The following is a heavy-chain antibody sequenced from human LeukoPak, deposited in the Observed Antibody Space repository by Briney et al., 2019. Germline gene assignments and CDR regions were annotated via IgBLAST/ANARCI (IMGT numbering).Heavy chain of an antibody. Sequence: GGSLRLSCAASGFTCTRHYMSLFRQAPRPRLPRVANIKQDESDKYYVDSVKGRFTISRDNAKNSLYLQMNSLRAEDTAVYYCARDKIEGPTKLDYWGQGILVTVSS. CDR2: IKQDESDK. CDR3: ARDKIEGPTKLDY. CDR1: GFTCTRHY. V-gene: IGHV3-7*01. J-gene: IGHJ4*02. D-gene: IGHD1-1*01.